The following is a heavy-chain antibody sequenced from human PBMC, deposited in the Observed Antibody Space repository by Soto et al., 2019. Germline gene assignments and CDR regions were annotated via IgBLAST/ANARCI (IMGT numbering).Heavy chain of an antibody. CDR3: ARDTTPSL. D-gene: IGHD1-1*01. Sequence: QVQLQESGPGLVKPSETLSLTCTVSGASISSYYWSWIRQPPGKGLEWIGYVYYSGSTNYNPSLKSRVTISVDTSKIQFSLKLSSVPAADTAMYYCARDTTPSLWGQGTLVTVSS. CDR1: GASISSYY. CDR2: VYYSGST. V-gene: IGHV4-59*01. J-gene: IGHJ4*02.